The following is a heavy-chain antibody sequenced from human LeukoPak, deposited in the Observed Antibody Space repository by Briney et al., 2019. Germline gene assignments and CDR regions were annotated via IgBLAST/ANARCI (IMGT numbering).Heavy chain of an antibody. V-gene: IGHV4-4*02. CDR1: GGSISSSNW. D-gene: IGHD6-13*01. Sequence: SGTLSLTCAVSGGSISSSNWRSWVRQPPGKGLEWIGEIYHSGSTNYNPSLKSRVTIPVDKSKNQFSLKLSSVTAADTAVYYCARAPRESSSWYNWFDPWGQGTLVTVSS. J-gene: IGHJ5*02. CDR3: ARAPRESSSWYNWFDP. CDR2: IYHSGST.